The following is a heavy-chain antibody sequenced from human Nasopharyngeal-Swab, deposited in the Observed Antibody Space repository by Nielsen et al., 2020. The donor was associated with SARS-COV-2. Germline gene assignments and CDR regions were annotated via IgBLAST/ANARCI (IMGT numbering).Heavy chain of an antibody. V-gene: IGHV1-8*01. Sequence: ASVKVSCKASGYTFASYDINWVRQATGQGLEWMGWMNPNSGNTGYAQKFQGRVTMTRNTSISTAYMELSSLRSEDTAVYYCARGLGRLSQNDYWGQGTLVTVSS. CDR2: MNPNSGNT. CDR3: ARGLGRLSQNDY. D-gene: IGHD3-16*02. CDR1: GYTFASYD. J-gene: IGHJ4*02.